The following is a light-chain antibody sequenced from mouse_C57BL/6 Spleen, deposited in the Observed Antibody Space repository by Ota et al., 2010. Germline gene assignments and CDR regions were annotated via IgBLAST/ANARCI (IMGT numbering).Light chain of an antibody. CDR2: KVS. Sequence: WYLQKPGQSPKLLIYKVSNRFSGVPDRFSGSGSGTDFTLKISRVEAEDLGVYFASQTTHVPPTFGAGTKLEL. V-gene: IGKV1-110*01. CDR3: SQTTHVPPT. J-gene: IGKJ5*01.